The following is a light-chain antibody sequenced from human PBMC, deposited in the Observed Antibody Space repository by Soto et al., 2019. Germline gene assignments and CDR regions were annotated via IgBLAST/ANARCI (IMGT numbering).Light chain of an antibody. CDR1: QGISNY. CDR2: AAS. CDR3: QKYITAPWT. J-gene: IGKJ1*01. V-gene: IGKV1-27*01. Sequence: DIQMTQSPSSLSASVGDRVTINCRASQGISNYLAWYQQKPGKVPKLLIYAASTLQSGVPSQFSGSGSGTDFSLTISSLQPEDVATYYCQKYITAPWTFGQGTKVELK.